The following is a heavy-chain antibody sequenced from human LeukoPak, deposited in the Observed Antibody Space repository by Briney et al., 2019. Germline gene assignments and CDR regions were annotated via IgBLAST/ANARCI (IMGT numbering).Heavy chain of an antibody. J-gene: IGHJ4*02. D-gene: IGHD3-16*01. CDR2: IYYSGST. CDR1: GGSISSYY. CDR3: ARGGKSNDYVWGSPTAFDY. V-gene: IGHV4-59*01. Sequence: PSETLSLTCTVSGGSISSYYWSWIRQPPGKGLEWIGYIYYSGSTNYNPSLKSRVTISVDTSKNQFSLKLSSVTAADTAVYYCARGGKSNDYVWGSPTAFDYWGQGTLVTVSS.